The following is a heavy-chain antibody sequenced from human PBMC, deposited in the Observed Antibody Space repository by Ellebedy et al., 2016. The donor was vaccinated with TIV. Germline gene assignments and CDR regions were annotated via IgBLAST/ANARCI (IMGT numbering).Heavy chain of an antibody. Sequence: GESLKISCAASGFAFSSNGMSWVRQAPGKGLEWVSSISGSGYTDYADSVQGRFTISRDNSKNTLYLQMNSLRAEDTAVYYCTKDSGWEHEYWGQGTLVTVSS. V-gene: IGHV3-23*01. D-gene: IGHD4-23*01. J-gene: IGHJ4*02. CDR2: ISGSGYT. CDR1: GFAFSSNG. CDR3: TKDSGWEHEY.